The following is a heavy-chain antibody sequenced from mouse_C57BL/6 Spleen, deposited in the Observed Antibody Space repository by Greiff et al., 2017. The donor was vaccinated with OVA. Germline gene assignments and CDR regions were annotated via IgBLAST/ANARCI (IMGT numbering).Heavy chain of an antibody. D-gene: IGHD2-1*01. CDR1: GYSITSGYY. Sequence: EVHLVESGPGLVKPSQSLSLTCSVTGYSITSGYYWNWIRQFPGNKLEWMGYISYDGSNNYNPSLKNRISITRDTSKNQFFLKLNSVTTEDTATYYCAREGCNYVRRAMDYWGQGTSVTVSS. J-gene: IGHJ4*01. CDR2: ISYDGSN. V-gene: IGHV3-6*01. CDR3: AREGCNYVRRAMDY.